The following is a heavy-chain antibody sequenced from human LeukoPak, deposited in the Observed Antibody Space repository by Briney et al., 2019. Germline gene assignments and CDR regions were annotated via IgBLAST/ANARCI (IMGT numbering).Heavy chain of an antibody. J-gene: IGHJ4*02. D-gene: IGHD4-23*01. CDR2: ISSSSSYI. V-gene: IGHV3-21*01. CDR3: ARTLRTTVVSFDY. CDR1: GFTFSSYG. Sequence: GGSLRLSCAASGFTFSSYGMNWVRQAPGKGLEWVSSISSSSSYIYYADSVKGRFTISRDNAKNSLYLQMNSLRAEDTAVYYCARTLRTTVVSFDYWGQGTLVTVSS.